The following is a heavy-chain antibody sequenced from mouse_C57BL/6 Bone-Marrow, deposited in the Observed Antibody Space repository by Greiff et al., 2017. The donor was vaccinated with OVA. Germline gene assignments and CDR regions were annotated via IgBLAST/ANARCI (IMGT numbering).Heavy chain of an antibody. Sequence: EVKLVESGGGLVKPGGSLKLSCAASGFTFSSYAMSWVRQTPEKRLEWVATISDGGSYTYYPDNVKGRFTISRDNAKNNLYLQRSHLKSEDTAMYYCARDRWLLWYFDVWGTGTTVTVSS. CDR2: ISDGGSYT. J-gene: IGHJ1*03. CDR1: GFTFSSYA. CDR3: ARDRWLLWYFDV. D-gene: IGHD2-3*01. V-gene: IGHV5-4*01.